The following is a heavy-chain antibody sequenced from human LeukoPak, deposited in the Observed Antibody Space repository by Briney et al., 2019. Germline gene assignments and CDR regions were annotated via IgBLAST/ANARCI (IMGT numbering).Heavy chain of an antibody. Sequence: GASVKVSRKASGYTFTSYGISWVRQAPGQGLEWMGWISAYNGNTNYAQKLQGRVTMTTDTSTSTAYMELRSLRSDDTAVYYCARDLCSGGSCYALVWFDPWGQGTLVTVSS. CDR1: GYTFTSYG. CDR3: ARDLCSGGSCYALVWFDP. D-gene: IGHD2-15*01. V-gene: IGHV1-18*04. CDR2: ISAYNGNT. J-gene: IGHJ5*02.